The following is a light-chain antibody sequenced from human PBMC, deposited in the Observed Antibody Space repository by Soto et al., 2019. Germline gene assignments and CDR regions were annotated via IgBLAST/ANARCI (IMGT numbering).Light chain of an antibody. J-gene: IGLJ1*01. CDR1: SSDVGSYNR. CDR2: DVS. V-gene: IGLV2-18*02. CDR3: SSYTSSNTYV. Sequence: QSVLTQPPSVSGSPGQSGTISCTGTSSDVGSYNRVSWYQQPPGTAPKLMIYDVSNRPSGVPDRFSGSKSGNTASLTISGLQAEDEADYYCSSYTSSNTYVFGTGTKLTVL.